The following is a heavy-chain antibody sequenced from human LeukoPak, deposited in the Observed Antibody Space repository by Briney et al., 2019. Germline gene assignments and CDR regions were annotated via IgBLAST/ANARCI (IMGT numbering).Heavy chain of an antibody. CDR2: IYYSGST. Sequence: SETLSLTCTVSGVSITSSSYYWAWIRQSPGKGLEWIGSIYYSGSTYFNPSLKSRVTMSVDTSENQFSLKLTSVTAADTALYYCARTGRFGVASWFDPWGQGTLITLSS. D-gene: IGHD3-3*01. V-gene: IGHV4-39*01. CDR1: GVSITSSSYY. J-gene: IGHJ5*02. CDR3: ARTGRFGVASWFDP.